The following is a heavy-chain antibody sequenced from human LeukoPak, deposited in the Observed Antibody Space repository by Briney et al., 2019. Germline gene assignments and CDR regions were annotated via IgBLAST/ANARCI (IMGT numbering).Heavy chain of an antibody. Sequence: PGGSLRLSCAASGFTFSSYAMSWVRQAPGKGLEWVSAISGSGGSTYYADSVKGRFTISRDNSKNTLYLQMNSLRAEDTAVYYCAKDPSFGELLNSYFDYWGQGTLVTVSS. J-gene: IGHJ4*02. CDR1: GFTFSSYA. V-gene: IGHV3-23*01. CDR3: AKDPSFGELLNSYFDY. CDR2: ISGSGGST. D-gene: IGHD1-26*01.